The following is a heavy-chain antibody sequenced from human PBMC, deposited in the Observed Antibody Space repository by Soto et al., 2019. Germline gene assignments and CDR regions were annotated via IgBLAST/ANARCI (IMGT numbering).Heavy chain of an antibody. D-gene: IGHD2-15*01. Sequence: GASVKVSCKASGYTFTSSGMSWVRQAPGQGLEWMGWISAHTGSSEYAQRFRGRVAMTRDTSTSTAYMELRSLRSEDTAVYFCARISCKGGSCYFDFDHWGQGTLVTVSS. CDR1: GYTFTSSG. V-gene: IGHV1-18*01. CDR2: ISAHTGSS. J-gene: IGHJ4*02. CDR3: ARISCKGGSCYFDFDH.